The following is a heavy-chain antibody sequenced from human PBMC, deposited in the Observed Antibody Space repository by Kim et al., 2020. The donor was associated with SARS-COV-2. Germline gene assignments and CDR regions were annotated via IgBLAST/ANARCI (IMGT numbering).Heavy chain of an antibody. CDR2: ISGSGGST. D-gene: IGHD3-22*01. Sequence: GGSLRLSCAASGFTFSSYAMSWVRQAPGKGLEWVSSISGSGGSTYYADSVKGRFTISRDNSKNTLYLQMNSLRAEDTAVYYCAKDRVNNFDSSGYSYYWGQGTLGTVSS. V-gene: IGHV3-23*01. CDR1: GFTFSSYA. J-gene: IGHJ4*02. CDR3: AKDRVNNFDSSGYSYY.